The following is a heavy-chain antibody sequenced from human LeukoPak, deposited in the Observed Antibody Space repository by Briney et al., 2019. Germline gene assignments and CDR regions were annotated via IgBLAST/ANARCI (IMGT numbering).Heavy chain of an antibody. CDR3: ARVDIVATTSFDY. V-gene: IGHV1-3*01. D-gene: IGHD5-12*01. J-gene: IGHJ4*02. CDR2: INAGNGNT. CDR1: GYTFTSYA. Sequence: ASVKVSCKASGYTFTSYAIHWVRQAPGQRLEWMGWINAGNGNTKYSQKFQGRVTITRDTSASTAYMELSSLRSEDTAVYYCARVDIVATTSFDYWGQGTLVTVSS.